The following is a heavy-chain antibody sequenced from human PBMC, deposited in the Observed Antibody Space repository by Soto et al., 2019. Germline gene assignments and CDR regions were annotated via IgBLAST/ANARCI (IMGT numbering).Heavy chain of an antibody. CDR2: IKQDGSEK. D-gene: IGHD3-3*01. Sequence: GGSLRLSXAASGFTFSSYXXXWVRQAPGKGLEWVANIKQDGSEKYYVDSVKGRFTISRDNAKNSLYLQMNSLRAEDTAVYYCARDGSYYDFWSGYYWAXXXXYGMDVWGQGTTVTVSS. J-gene: IGHJ6*02. V-gene: IGHV3-7*01. CDR1: GFTFSSYX. CDR3: ARDGSYYDFWSGYYWAXXXXYGMDV.